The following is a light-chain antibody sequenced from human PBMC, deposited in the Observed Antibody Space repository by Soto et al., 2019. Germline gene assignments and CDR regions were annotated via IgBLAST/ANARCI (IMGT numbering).Light chain of an antibody. V-gene: IGLV1-44*01. CDR2: SND. CDR1: SSNIGSNT. Sequence: QSVLTQPPSASGTPGQRVTISCSGGSSNIGSNTVNWYLQLPGTAPQLLVDSNDQRPSGVPDRFSGSKSGTSASLAISGLQSEDEADYFCAAWDASLNGWVFGGGTQLTVL. CDR3: AAWDASLNGWV. J-gene: IGLJ3*02.